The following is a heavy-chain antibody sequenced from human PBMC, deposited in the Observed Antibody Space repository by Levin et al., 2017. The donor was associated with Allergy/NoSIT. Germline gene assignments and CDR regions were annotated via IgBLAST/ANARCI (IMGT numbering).Heavy chain of an antibody. CDR3: SSGYDPFSGVWGSFDY. V-gene: IGHV3-23*01. CDR2: ISTGSDST. D-gene: IGHD3-16*01. CDR1: EFPFSTYA. Sequence: GGSLRLSCAASEFPFSTYAMSWVRQAPGRGLEWVSGISTGSDSTYYADSVKGRFTISRDNSKNTLHLQMNSLRAEDTAVYYCSSGYDPFSGVWGSFDYWGPGTLVTVSS. J-gene: IGHJ4*02.